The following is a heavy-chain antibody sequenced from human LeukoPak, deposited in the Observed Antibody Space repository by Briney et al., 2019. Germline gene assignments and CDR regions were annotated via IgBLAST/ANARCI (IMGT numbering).Heavy chain of an antibody. D-gene: IGHD4-17*01. CDR2: IYYTGST. CDR1: GDCFTSYF. J-gene: IGHJ5*02. Sequence: PSETLSLTCTVSGDCFTSYFWSWIRQPAGKGLEWIGHIYYTGSTKYNPSLTSRVSMSVDTSKNQFSLKLTSVTAADTAVYYCARCDFGLRCNWFDPWGQGTLVTVSS. V-gene: IGHV4-4*07. CDR3: ARCDFGLRCNWFDP.